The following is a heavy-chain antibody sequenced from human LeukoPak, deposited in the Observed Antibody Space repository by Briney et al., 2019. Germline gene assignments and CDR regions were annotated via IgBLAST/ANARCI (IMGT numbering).Heavy chain of an antibody. CDR1: GFTFSYYN. CDR2: IISASNHI. J-gene: IGHJ6*03. D-gene: IGHD1/OR15-1a*01. Sequence: GGSLRLSCAASGFTFSYYNMNWVRQAPGKGLEWVSSIISASNHIYYADSVKGRFTISRDNAKNSLYLQMNSLRAEDTAVYYCARVGNSPTSYFQYHYMDVWGKGTTVTVSS. CDR3: ARVGNSPTSYFQYHYMDV. V-gene: IGHV3-21*01.